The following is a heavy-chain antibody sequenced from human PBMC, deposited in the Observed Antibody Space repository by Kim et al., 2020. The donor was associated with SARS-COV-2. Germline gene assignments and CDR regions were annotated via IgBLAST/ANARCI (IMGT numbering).Heavy chain of an antibody. Sequence: SETLSLTCTVSGGSISSYYWSWIRQPAGKGLEWIGRIYTSGSTNYNPSLKSRVTMSVDTSKNQFSLKLSSVTAADTAVYYCAREACSGGSCYSNWFDPWGQGTLVTVSS. V-gene: IGHV4-4*07. CDR3: AREACSGGSCYSNWFDP. D-gene: IGHD2-15*01. J-gene: IGHJ5*02. CDR2: IYTSGST. CDR1: GGSISSYY.